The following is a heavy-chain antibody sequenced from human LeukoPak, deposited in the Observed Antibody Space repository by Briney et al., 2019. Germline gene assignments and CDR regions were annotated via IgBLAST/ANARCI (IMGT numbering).Heavy chain of an antibody. CDR2: IYYTGTGSA. D-gene: IGHD1-20*01. CDR1: GVSITTNNW. J-gene: IGHJ4*02. Sequence: SGTLSLTCTVSGVSITTNNWWTWVRQPPGKGLEWIAEIYYTGTGSANYNPSLKSRVSISVDQSKNQFSLKLSFVTAADTAVYYCARHSGVEGYNWNAGRRGRPFDYWGQGTLVTVSS. V-gene: IGHV4-4*02. CDR3: ARHSGVEGYNWNAGRRGRPFDY.